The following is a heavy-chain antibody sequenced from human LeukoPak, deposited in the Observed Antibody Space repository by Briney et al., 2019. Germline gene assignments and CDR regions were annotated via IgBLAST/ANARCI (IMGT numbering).Heavy chain of an antibody. D-gene: IGHD3-10*01. V-gene: IGHV1-69*13. CDR2: IIPIFGTA. Sequence: GASVKVSCKASGGTFSSYAISWVRQAPGQGLEWMGGIIPIFGTANYAQKFQGRVTITADESTSTAYMELSSLRSEDTAVYYCASVSDYDGSGSYYLGSGGGNNWFDPWGQGTLVTVSS. CDR3: ASVSDYDGSGSYYLGSGGGNNWFDP. CDR1: GGTFSSYA. J-gene: IGHJ5*02.